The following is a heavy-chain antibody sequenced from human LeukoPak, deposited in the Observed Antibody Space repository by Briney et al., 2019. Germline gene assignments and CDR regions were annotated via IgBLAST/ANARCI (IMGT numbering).Heavy chain of an antibody. D-gene: IGHD2-15*01. Sequence: ASVKVSCKFSGYTLTELSMHWVRQPPGKGLEWMGGFDPEDGETIYAQNYQGRVTMTEDTSTDTAYMELSSLRSEDTAVYYCATQSTRYCSCGSCSDYYYYMDVWGKGTTVTVSS. J-gene: IGHJ6*03. V-gene: IGHV1-24*01. CDR3: ATQSTRYCSCGSCSDYYYYMDV. CDR1: GYTLTELS. CDR2: FDPEDGET.